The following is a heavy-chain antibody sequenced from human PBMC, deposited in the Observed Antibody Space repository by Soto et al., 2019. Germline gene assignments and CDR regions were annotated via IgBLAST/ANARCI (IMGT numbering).Heavy chain of an antibody. V-gene: IGHV1-69*12. Sequence: HVQLVQSGAEVRKPGSSVKVSCKASGGTFSNYAITWVRQAPGQGLEWMGGLIPAFGATNYAQKFQGRVTITADESTSTAYMELSSLRSDDTAMYYCAGGVAAAATQYYCDFWGQGTLVTVSA. CDR1: GGTFSNYA. CDR2: LIPAFGAT. J-gene: IGHJ4*02. D-gene: IGHD6-25*01. CDR3: AGGVAAAATQYYCDF.